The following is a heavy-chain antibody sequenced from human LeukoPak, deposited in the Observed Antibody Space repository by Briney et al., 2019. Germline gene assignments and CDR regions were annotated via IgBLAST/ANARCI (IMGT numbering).Heavy chain of an antibody. Sequence: GASVKVSXKASGYTFTGYYMHWVRQAPGQGLEWMGWINPNSGGTNYAQKFQGRVTMTRDTSISTAYMELSRLRSDDTAVYYCARSPAILYQLLFNYWGPGTLVTVSS. V-gene: IGHV1-2*02. D-gene: IGHD2-2*01. CDR3: ARSPAILYQLLFNY. CDR2: INPNSGGT. CDR1: GYTFTGYY. J-gene: IGHJ4*02.